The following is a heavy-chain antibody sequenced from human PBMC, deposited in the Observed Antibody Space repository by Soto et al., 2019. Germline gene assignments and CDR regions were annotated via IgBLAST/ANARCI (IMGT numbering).Heavy chain of an antibody. J-gene: IGHJ3*02. D-gene: IGHD2-2*01. Sequence: ASVKVSCKASGYSFSTYAMHWVRQAPGQSLEWMGWINAGNGHTKYSQKFQGRVTITRDTSASTAYMELSSLRSEDTAVYYCARGSAAGRAFDIWGQGTMVTVSS. V-gene: IGHV1-3*01. CDR3: ARGSAAGRAFDI. CDR2: INAGNGHT. CDR1: GYSFSTYA.